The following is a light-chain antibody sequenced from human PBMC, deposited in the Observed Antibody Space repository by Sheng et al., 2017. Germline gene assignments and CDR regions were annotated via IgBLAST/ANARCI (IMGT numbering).Light chain of an antibody. V-gene: IGKV3D-20*02. CDR1: QTFSSSY. CDR3: LQRGDWPRLT. CDR2: GAS. Sequence: EIVLTQSPGTLSVSPGERATLSCRASQTFSSSYLTWYQQKPGQAPRLLIYGASTRATGIPDRFSGNGSGTDFTLTISRLEPEDFAVYYCLQRGDWPRLTFGGGTKVEIK. J-gene: IGKJ4*01.